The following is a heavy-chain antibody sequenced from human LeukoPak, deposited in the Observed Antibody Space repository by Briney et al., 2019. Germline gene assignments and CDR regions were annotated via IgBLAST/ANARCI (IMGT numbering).Heavy chain of an antibody. J-gene: IGHJ2*01. D-gene: IGHD5-18*01. Sequence: SETLSLTCTVSGGSISSYYWSWIRQPPGKGLEWIGYIYNSGSTNYNPSLKSRVTISVDTSKNQFSLKLSSVTAADTALYYCVRDSGYSYGYRYWYFDLWGRGTLVTVSS. CDR2: IYNSGST. CDR3: VRDSGYSYGYRYWYFDL. V-gene: IGHV4-59*01. CDR1: GGSISSYY.